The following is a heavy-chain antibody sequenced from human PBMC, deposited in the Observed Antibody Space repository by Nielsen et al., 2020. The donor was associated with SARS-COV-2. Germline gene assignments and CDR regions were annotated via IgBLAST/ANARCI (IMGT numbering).Heavy chain of an antibody. D-gene: IGHD4-17*01. Sequence: GGSLRLSCVASGFTFRTYAMSWVRQVPGKGLEWVSAISGSGGSTYYADSVKGRFTISRDNSRNTLYLQMNSLRVEDTAVYYCAKEAGDYTDAFDIWGQGTMVTVSS. J-gene: IGHJ3*02. CDR3: AKEAGDYTDAFDI. CDR2: ISGSGGST. CDR1: GFTFRTYA. V-gene: IGHV3-23*01.